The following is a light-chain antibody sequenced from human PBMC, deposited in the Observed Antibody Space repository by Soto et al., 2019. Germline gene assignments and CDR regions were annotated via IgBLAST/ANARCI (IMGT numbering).Light chain of an antibody. V-gene: IGKV3-20*01. CDR2: GAS. J-gene: IGKJ1*01. CDR3: QHYGSSPQT. CDR1: QSVSSSY. Sequence: EIVLTQSPGTLSLSPGEGATLSCRASQSVSSSYLAWYQQKPGQAPRLLIYGASSRATGIPDRFSGSGSGTDFTLTISRLEPEDFAVYYCQHYGSSPQTFGQGTKVDIK.